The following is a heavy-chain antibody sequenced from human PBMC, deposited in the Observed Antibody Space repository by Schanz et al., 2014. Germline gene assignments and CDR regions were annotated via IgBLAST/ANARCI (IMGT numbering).Heavy chain of an antibody. CDR1: GFTFSIFA. CDR2: ISGSGGDT. CDR3: VRLDVHDY. V-gene: IGHV3-23*01. Sequence: EVQLLESGGGFVQPGGSLRLSCAASGFTFSIFAMTWVRQAPGQGLEWVSTISGSGGDTYPADSVKGRFTISRDNSNNTLYLQMKSLRAEDTAVYYCVRLDVHDYWGQGTLVTVSS. J-gene: IGHJ4*02. D-gene: IGHD3-16*01.